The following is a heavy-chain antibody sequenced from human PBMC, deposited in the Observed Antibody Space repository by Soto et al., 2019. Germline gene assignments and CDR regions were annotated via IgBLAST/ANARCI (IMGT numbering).Heavy chain of an antibody. V-gene: IGHV4-59*01. CDR1: GGSISSYY. D-gene: IGHD1-1*01. CDR2: IYYSGST. Sequence: XXTLSLPFTVSGGSISSYYWSWIRQPPGKGLEWIGYIYYSGSTNYNPSLKSRVTISVDTSKNQFSLKLRSVTAADTAVYYCARLVPNDWFDPWGQGTLVTVSS. J-gene: IGHJ5*02. CDR3: ARLVPNDWFDP.